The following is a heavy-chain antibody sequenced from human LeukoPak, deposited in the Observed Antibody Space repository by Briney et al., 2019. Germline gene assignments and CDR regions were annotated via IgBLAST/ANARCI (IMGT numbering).Heavy chain of an antibody. CDR1: GFTFSSYA. V-gene: IGHV3-15*01. J-gene: IGHJ1*01. D-gene: IGHD3-22*01. Sequence: PGGSLRLSCAASGFTFSSYAMSWVRQAPGKGLEWVGRIMPKTNGGTTDYAAPVKGRFTVSRDDSSYTVYLQMNSLKIEDTAVYYCTTDFYDSSGLRYWGQGTLVAVSS. CDR3: TTDFYDSSGLRY. CDR2: IMPKTNGGTT.